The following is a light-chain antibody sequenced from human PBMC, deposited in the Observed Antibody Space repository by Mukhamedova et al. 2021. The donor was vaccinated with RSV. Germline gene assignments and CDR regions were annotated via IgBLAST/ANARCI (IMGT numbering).Light chain of an antibody. J-gene: IGKJ1*01. CDR3: QQYNNWPQV. CDR2: GAS. CDR1: QSVSSN. Sequence: SQSVSSNLAWYQQKPGQAPRLLIYGASTRATGIPARFSGSGSGTEFTLTISSMQSEDFAVYYCQQYNNWPQVFGQGTKVEIK. V-gene: IGKV3-15*01.